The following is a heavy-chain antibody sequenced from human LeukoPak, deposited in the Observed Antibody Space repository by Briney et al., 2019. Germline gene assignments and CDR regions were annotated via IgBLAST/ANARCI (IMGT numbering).Heavy chain of an antibody. D-gene: IGHD2/OR15-2a*01. CDR3: AKTSDQLLYSKFDF. CDR1: GFTFSRYW. J-gene: IGHJ4*02. Sequence: GGSLRLSCAASGFTFSRYWMNWVRQAPGKGLEWVAFIQYDGSYKFYADSVQGRFSISRDNSKNTLFLQMNSLRAEDTAIYYCAKTSDQLLYSKFDFWGQGTLVTVSS. CDR2: IQYDGSYK. V-gene: IGHV3-30*02.